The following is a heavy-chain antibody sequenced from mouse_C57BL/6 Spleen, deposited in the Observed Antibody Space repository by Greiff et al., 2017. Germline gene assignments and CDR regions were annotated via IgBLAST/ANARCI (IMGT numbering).Heavy chain of an antibody. V-gene: IGHV3-6*01. D-gene: IGHD2-3*01. CDR2: ISYDGSN. J-gene: IGHJ2*01. CDR1: GYSITSGYY. CDR3: ARDLYEGFDY. Sequence: EVQLQESRPGLVKPSQSLSLTCSVTGYSITSGYYWNWIRQFPGNKLEWMGYISYDGSNNYNPSLKNRISITRDTSKNQFFLKLNSVTTEDTATYYCARDLYEGFDYWGQGTTLTVSS.